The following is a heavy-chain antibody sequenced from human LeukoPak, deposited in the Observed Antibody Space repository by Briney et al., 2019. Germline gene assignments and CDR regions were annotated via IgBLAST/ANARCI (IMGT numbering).Heavy chain of an antibody. J-gene: IGHJ3*02. V-gene: IGHV3-66*01. CDR3: ARVASTDAFDI. Sequence: GSLRLSCAASGFTVSSNYMSWVRQAPGKGLEWVSVIYSGGSTYYADSVKGRFTISRDNAKNSLYLQMNSLRDEDTAVYYCARVASTDAFDIWGQGTMVTVSS. CDR2: IYSGGST. CDR1: GFTVSSNY.